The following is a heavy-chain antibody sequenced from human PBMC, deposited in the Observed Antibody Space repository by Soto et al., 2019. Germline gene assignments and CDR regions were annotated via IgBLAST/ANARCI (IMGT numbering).Heavy chain of an antibody. CDR3: AREYEDLTSNFDY. Sequence: PGGSLRLSCAASGFIFENFGMSWVRQAPGKGLEWISSISGSGFKKYYADSVKGRFTISRDNAKNSLYLEMNSLRAEDTAVYYCAREYEDLTSNFDYWGQGTLVTVSS. CDR1: GFIFENFG. V-gene: IGHV3-21*06. D-gene: IGHD3-3*01. J-gene: IGHJ4*02. CDR2: ISGSGFKK.